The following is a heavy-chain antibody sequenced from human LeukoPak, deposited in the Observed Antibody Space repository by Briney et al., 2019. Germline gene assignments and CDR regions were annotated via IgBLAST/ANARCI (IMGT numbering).Heavy chain of an antibody. Sequence: SETLSLTCTVSGGSISSYYWSWIRQPAGKGLEWIGRIYTSGSTNFNPSLRSRVTMSVDTSNKEFSLKLSSVTAADTAVYYCARGKSSGWYWNWFDSWGQGTLVTVSA. V-gene: IGHV4-4*07. D-gene: IGHD6-19*01. CDR3: ARGKSSGWYWNWFDS. CDR1: GGSISSYY. J-gene: IGHJ5*01. CDR2: IYTSGST.